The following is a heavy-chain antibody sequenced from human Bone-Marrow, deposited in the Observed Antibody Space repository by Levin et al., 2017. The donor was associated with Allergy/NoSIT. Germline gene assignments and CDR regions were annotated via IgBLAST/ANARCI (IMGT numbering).Heavy chain of an antibody. Sequence: PGGSLRLSCAASGFTFDDYAMHWVRQAPGKGLEWVSGVSWNSNTIGYADSVKGRFTISRDSAMNSLYLQMNSLRAEDTAFYYCAKDRGRLGTSYYFDYWGQGILVTVSS. J-gene: IGHJ4*02. D-gene: IGHD3-16*01. CDR2: VSWNSNTI. CDR1: GFTFDDYA. V-gene: IGHV3-9*01. CDR3: AKDRGRLGTSYYFDY.